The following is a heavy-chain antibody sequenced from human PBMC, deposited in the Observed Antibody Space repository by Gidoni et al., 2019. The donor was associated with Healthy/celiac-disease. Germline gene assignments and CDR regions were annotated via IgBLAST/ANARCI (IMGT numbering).Heavy chain of an antibody. J-gene: IGHJ3*02. CDR2: ISAYQGNT. D-gene: IGHD6-13*01. Sequence: QVQLVQSGAEVKKPGASVKVACNASGYPFTSYGISWVRQAPGQGLEWIGWISAYQGNTNYAKKLQGRVTMTTDTSTSTAYMELRSLRSDDTAVYYCAREMASSSWSTGDDAFDIWGQGTMVTVSS. CDR3: AREMASSSWSTGDDAFDI. CDR1: GYPFTSYG. V-gene: IGHV1-18*01.